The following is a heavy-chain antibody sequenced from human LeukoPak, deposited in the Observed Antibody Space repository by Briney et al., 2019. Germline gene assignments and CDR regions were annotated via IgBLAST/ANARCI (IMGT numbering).Heavy chain of an antibody. Sequence: PSETLSLTCSVSGASVNSGRFYWTWIRQSPGKGLEWLGFVYSSGKTDYNPSLKSRLTMSTDASQNQFSLTLASVTRSDTTIYYCSRVDGAATILCDYWRQGALVSVSA. CDR1: GASVNSGRFY. CDR2: VYSSGKT. CDR3: SRVDGAATILCDY. D-gene: IGHD5-24*01. V-gene: IGHV4-61*01. J-gene: IGHJ4*02.